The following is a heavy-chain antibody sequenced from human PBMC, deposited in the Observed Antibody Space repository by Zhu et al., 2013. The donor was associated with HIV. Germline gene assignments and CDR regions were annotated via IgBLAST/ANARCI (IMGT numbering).Heavy chain of an antibody. CDR2: INAGNGNT. D-gene: IGHD3-22*01. CDR3: ARDLADRTAHPMYYYDSSGYYSFDY. J-gene: IGHJ4*02. Sequence: QVQLVQSGAEVKKPGASVKVSCKASGYTFTSYAMHWVRQAPGQRLEWMGWINAGNGNTKYSQKFQGRVTITRDTSASTAYMELSSLRSEDTAVYYCARDLADRTAHPMYYYDSSGYYSFDYWGQGTLVTVSS. V-gene: IGHV1-3*01. CDR1: GYTFTSYA.